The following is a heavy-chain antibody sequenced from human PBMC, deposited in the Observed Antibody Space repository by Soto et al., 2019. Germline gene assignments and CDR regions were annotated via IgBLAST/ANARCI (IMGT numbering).Heavy chain of an antibody. CDR1: GYSFDNYW. D-gene: IGHD3-10*01. J-gene: IGHJ6*02. Sequence: PGESLKISCKGFGYSFDNYWIGWVRQMPGKGLEWMGVIYPGDSDTRYSPSFQGQVTISADKFISTAYLQWRSLEASDTAMYYCARNQLRQFYYGMDVWGQGTTVTV. CDR3: ARNQLRQFYYGMDV. CDR2: IYPGDSDT. V-gene: IGHV5-51*01.